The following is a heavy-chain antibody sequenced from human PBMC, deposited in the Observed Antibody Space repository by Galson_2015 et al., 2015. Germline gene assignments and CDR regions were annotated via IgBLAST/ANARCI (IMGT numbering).Heavy chain of an antibody. CDR2: LSRGRDAT. Sequence: SLRLSCAASGFTFNNYAMSWLRQAPGKGLDCVSRLSRGRDATYYTLYERGRFTISTDNSKYTLFLQMNSLSAEDTAVYYCAKVGSGWCLASYFDYWGQGTLVTVSS. D-gene: IGHD6-19*01. V-gene: IGHV3-23*01. CDR1: GFTFNNYA. J-gene: IGHJ4*02. CDR3: AKVGSGWCLASYFDY.